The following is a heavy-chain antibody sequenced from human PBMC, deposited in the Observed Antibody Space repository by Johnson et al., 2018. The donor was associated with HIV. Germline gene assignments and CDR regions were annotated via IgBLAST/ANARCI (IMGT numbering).Heavy chain of an antibody. CDR3: AKDVGDGYNRWGGFDF. D-gene: IGHD5-24*01. J-gene: IGHJ3*01. CDR1: GFTFSSYA. Sequence: QVQLVESGGGVVQPGRSLRLSCAASGFTFSSYAMHWVRQAPGKGLEWVAIISYDGSNKYYADSVKGRFTISRDNSKNMLYLQMTSLRVEDAAVYYCAKDVGDGYNRWGGFDFWGQGTMVTVST. V-gene: IGHV3-30*04. CDR2: ISYDGSNK.